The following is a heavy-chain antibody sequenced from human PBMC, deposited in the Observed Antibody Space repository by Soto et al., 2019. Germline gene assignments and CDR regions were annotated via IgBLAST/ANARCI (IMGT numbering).Heavy chain of an antibody. D-gene: IGHD5-18*01. J-gene: IGHJ4*02. Sequence: QVQLVESGGGVVQPGRSLRLSCAASGFTFSSYGMHWVRQAPGKGLEWVAVISYDGSNKYYADSVKGRVTISRDNSKNTLYLQMNSLRAEDTAVYYCAKQGQRGYTYGHSDYWGQGTLVTVSS. V-gene: IGHV3-30*18. CDR2: ISYDGSNK. CDR3: AKQGQRGYTYGHSDY. CDR1: GFTFSSYG.